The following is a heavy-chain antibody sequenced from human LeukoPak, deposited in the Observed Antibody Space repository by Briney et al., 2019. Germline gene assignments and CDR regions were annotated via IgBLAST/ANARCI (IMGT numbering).Heavy chain of an antibody. CDR2: ISYDGSNK. Sequence: GGSVRLSCAASGFTFSSYAMHWVRQAPGKGLEGVAVISYDGSNKYYADSAKGRFTISKDNSKNTLYLQMNSLRAEDTAVYYCARDSSSWYFYYYMDVWGKGTTVTVSS. CDR1: GFTFSSYA. CDR3: ARDSSSWYFYYYMDV. V-gene: IGHV3-30*01. J-gene: IGHJ6*03. D-gene: IGHD6-13*01.